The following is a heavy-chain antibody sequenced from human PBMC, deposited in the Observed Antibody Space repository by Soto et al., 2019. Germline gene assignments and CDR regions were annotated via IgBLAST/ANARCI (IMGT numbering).Heavy chain of an antibody. Sequence: QVHLVQSGAEVKTPGAPVKVSCKASGYTFSDSYMHWVRQAPGQGLEWMGWINPNSGGSNYAQSFQGRVTMTRDTSISTVYMELTGLRSDDTAVYYCARGGGNMAAPLDYWGLGTLVIVSS. CDR1: GYTFSDSY. V-gene: IGHV1-2*02. CDR2: INPNSGGS. D-gene: IGHD6-6*01. CDR3: ARGGGNMAAPLDY. J-gene: IGHJ4*02.